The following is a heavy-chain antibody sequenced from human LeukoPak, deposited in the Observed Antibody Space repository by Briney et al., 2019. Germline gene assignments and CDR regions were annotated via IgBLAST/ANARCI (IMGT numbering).Heavy chain of an antibody. J-gene: IGHJ4*02. V-gene: IGHV4-4*07. CDR1: GGSIISYY. CDR3: AREGRGSTQGY. Sequence: PSETLSLTCTVSGGSIISYYWTWIRQPAGKGLEWIGRISSSGSTDYNPSLKSRVTMTVDRSKNQFSLKLSSVTAADTAVYYCAREGRGSTQGYWGQGTLVTVSS. D-gene: IGHD1-26*01. CDR2: ISSSGST.